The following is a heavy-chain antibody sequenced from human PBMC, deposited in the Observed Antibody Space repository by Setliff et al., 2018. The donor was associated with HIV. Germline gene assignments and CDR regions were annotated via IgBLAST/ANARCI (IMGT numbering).Heavy chain of an antibody. CDR2: IHPRDSDT. J-gene: IGHJ4*02. V-gene: IGHV5-51*01. Sequence: PGESLKISCKGFGYSFTSYLIAWVRQTPGKGLEWMGNIHPRDSDTRYSPSFQGQVTLSVDKSISTAYLQWSSLKASDTAMYYCASPNVGCSGGTCYSGSAFDYWGQGSPVTVSS. CDR3: ASPNVGCSGGTCYSGSAFDY. CDR1: GYSFTSYL. D-gene: IGHD2-15*01.